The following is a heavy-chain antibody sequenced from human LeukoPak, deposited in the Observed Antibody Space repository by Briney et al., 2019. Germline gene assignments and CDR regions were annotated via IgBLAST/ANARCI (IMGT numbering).Heavy chain of an antibody. D-gene: IGHD6-6*01. J-gene: IGHJ4*02. CDR2: INPNSGGT. V-gene: IGHV1-2*02. CDR1: GYTFTGYY. Sequence: ASVKVSCKASGYTFTGYYMHRVRQAPGQGLEWMGWINPNSGGTNYAQKFQGRVTMTRDTSISTAYMELSRLRSDDTAVYYCARSSSSIAARHGYWGQGTLVTVSS. CDR3: ARSSSSIAARHGY.